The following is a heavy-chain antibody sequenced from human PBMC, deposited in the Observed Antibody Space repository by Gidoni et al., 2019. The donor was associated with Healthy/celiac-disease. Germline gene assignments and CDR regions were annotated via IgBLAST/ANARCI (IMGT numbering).Heavy chain of an antibody. Sequence: EVQLVESGGGLVQPGGSLRLSCAASGFTFSSYWMHWVRQAPGKGLVWVSRINSDGSSTSYADSVKGRFTISRDNAKNTLYLQMNSLRAEDTAVYYCARDLHGSGSYYNFDYWGQGTLVTVSS. V-gene: IGHV3-74*01. CDR2: INSDGSST. J-gene: IGHJ4*02. D-gene: IGHD3-10*01. CDR1: GFTFSSYW. CDR3: ARDLHGSGSYYNFDY.